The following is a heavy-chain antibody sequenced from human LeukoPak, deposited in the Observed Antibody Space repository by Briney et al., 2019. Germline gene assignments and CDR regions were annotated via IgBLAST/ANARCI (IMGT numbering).Heavy chain of an antibody. J-gene: IGHJ3*02. V-gene: IGHV4-59*08. CDR1: GGSISSYY. Sequence: SETLSLTCTVSGGSISSYYWSWIRQPPGKGLEWIGYIYYSGSTNYNPSLKSRVTISVDTSKNQFSLKLSSVTAADTAVYYCARRGVTYYYDSSATNAFDIWGQGTMVTVSS. D-gene: IGHD3-22*01. CDR3: ARRGVTYYYDSSATNAFDI. CDR2: IYYSGST.